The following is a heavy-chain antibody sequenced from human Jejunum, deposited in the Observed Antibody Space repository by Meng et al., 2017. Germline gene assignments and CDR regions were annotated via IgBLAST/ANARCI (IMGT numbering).Heavy chain of an antibody. CDR3: ARSGGYVDY. CDR2: INNDGSST. V-gene: IGHV3-74*01. CDR1: GFTFSSYW. D-gene: IGHD3-22*01. Sequence: LSLTCAASGFTFSSYWMHWVRQAPGKGLVWVSHINNDGSSTNYADSVKGRFTISRDNAKNTLYLQMNSLRAEDTAVYYCARSGGYVDYWGQEILVTVSS. J-gene: IGHJ4*02.